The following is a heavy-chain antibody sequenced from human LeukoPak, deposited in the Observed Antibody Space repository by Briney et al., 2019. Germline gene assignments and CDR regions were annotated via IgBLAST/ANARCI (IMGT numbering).Heavy chain of an antibody. J-gene: IGHJ4*02. Sequence: SETLSLTCAVSGGSISSGGYYWSWIRQPPGKGLEWIGEINHSGSTNYNPSLKSRVTISVDMSKNQFSLKLSSVTAADTAVYYCARCSSTSCYYFDYWGQGTLVTVSS. CDR3: ARCSSTSCYYFDY. CDR1: GGSISSGGYY. D-gene: IGHD2-2*01. CDR2: INHSGST. V-gene: IGHV4-34*01.